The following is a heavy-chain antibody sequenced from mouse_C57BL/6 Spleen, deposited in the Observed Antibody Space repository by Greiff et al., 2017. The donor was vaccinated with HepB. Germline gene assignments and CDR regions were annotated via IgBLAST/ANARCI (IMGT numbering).Heavy chain of an antibody. CDR3: TRSPLTAVVAEGDY. Sequence: QVHVKQSGAELVRPGASVTLSCKASGYTFTDYEMHWVKQTPVHGLEWIGAIDPETGGTAYNQKFKGKAILTADKSSSPAYMELRSLTSEDSAVYYCTRSPLTAVVAEGDYWGQGTTLTVSS. CDR2: IDPETGGT. J-gene: IGHJ2*01. CDR1: GYTFTDYE. D-gene: IGHD1-1*01. V-gene: IGHV1-15*01.